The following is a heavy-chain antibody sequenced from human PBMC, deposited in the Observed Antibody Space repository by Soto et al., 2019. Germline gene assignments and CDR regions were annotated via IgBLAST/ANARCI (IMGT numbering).Heavy chain of an antibody. Sequence: GGSLRLSCAASGFTFSTYAMNWVRQAPGKGLEWVSGFSGSGGGTYYADSVKGRFTISRDNSRNTLYLQMNSLRAEDTAVYYCAKGSGYNPTYNWFDPWGQGTLVTSPQ. CDR1: GFTFSTYA. CDR2: FSGSGGGT. J-gene: IGHJ5*02. D-gene: IGHD3-22*01. CDR3: AKGSGYNPTYNWFDP. V-gene: IGHV3-23*01.